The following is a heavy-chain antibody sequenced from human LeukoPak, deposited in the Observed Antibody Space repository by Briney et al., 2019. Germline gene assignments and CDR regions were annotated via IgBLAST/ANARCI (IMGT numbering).Heavy chain of an antibody. D-gene: IGHD6-13*01. Sequence: GGSLGLSCAASGFTFSNYAMSWVRQAPGKGLEWVSAISGSGGSTYYADSVKGRFTISRDNSKNTLYLQMNSLRAEDTAVYYCAKERGSSWYSIDYWGQGTLVTVSS. J-gene: IGHJ4*02. CDR3: AKERGSSWYSIDY. V-gene: IGHV3-23*01. CDR1: GFTFSNYA. CDR2: ISGSGGST.